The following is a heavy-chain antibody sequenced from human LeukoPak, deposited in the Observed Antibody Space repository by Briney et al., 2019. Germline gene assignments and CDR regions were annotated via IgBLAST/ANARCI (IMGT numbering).Heavy chain of an antibody. CDR3: ARAGDIVVVPAAMDY. Sequence: PGGSLRLSCAASGLTFSSYSMNWVRQAPGKGLEWVSYISSGSTTVYYADSVKGRFTISRDNAKNSLFLQMNSLRAEDTAVYYCARAGDIVVVPAAMDYWGQGTLVTVSS. J-gene: IGHJ4*02. CDR1: GLTFSSYS. CDR2: ISSGSTTV. D-gene: IGHD2-2*01. V-gene: IGHV3-48*04.